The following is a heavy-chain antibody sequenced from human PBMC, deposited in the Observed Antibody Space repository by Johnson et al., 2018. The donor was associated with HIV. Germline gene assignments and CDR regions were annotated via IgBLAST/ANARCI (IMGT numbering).Heavy chain of an antibody. J-gene: IGHJ3*02. CDR3: ARDQWLAPSGAFDI. D-gene: IGHD6-19*01. V-gene: IGHV3-30*04. CDR1: GFTFSSYA. CDR2: ISYDGSNK. Sequence: QVQLVESGGGVVQPGRYLRLSCAASGFTFSSYAMHWVRQAPGKGLEWVAVISYDGSNKYYADSVKGRFTISRDNSKNTLYLQMNSLRAEDTAVYYCARDQWLAPSGAFDIWGQGTMVTVSS.